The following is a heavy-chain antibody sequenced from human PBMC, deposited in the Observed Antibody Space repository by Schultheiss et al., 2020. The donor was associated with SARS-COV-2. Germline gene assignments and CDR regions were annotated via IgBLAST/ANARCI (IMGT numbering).Heavy chain of an antibody. Sequence: SVKVSCKASGGTFSSYAISWVRQAPGQGLEWMGRIIPILGIANYAQKFQGRVTITRDTSASTAYMELSSLRSEDTAVYYCARQFGELFQTRDWFDPWGQGTLVTVSS. CDR2: IIPILGIA. D-gene: IGHD3-10*01. V-gene: IGHV1-69*04. J-gene: IGHJ5*02. CDR1: GGTFSSYA. CDR3: ARQFGELFQTRDWFDP.